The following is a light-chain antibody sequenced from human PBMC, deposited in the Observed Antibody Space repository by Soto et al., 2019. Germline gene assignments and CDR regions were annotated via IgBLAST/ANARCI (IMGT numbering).Light chain of an antibody. CDR3: QQYGGSRA. J-gene: IGKJ1*01. V-gene: IGKV3-20*01. CDR2: GAS. CDR1: QIVSSNY. Sequence: ENVLRQSPGTLSLSPGERATLSCRASQIVSSNYLAWYQQKPGQAPRLLIYGASSRATGIPDRLSGSGSGTDFILTISRLEPEDFAVYYCQQYGGSRAFGQGTKVDIK.